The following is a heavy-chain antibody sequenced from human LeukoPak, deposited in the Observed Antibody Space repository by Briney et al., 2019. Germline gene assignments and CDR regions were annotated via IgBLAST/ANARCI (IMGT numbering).Heavy chain of an antibody. CDR2: IYTSGST. CDR3: ARDSGYDSSAYYYYMDV. V-gene: IGHV4-4*07. Sequence: SETLSLTCTVSGGSISSYYWSWIRQPAGKGLEWIGRIYTSGSTNYNPSLKSRVTMSVDTSKNQFSLKLSSVTAADTAVYYCARDSGYDSSAYYYYMDVWGKGTTVTVSS. CDR1: GGSISSYY. D-gene: IGHD3-22*01. J-gene: IGHJ6*03.